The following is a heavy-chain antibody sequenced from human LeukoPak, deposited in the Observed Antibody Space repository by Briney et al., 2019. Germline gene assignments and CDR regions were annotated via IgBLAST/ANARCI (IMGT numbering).Heavy chain of an antibody. CDR3: AKLPVSYSSGWSNFDY. CDR2: ISGSGGST. J-gene: IGHJ4*02. D-gene: IGHD6-19*01. CDR1: GFTFSSYA. V-gene: IGHV3-23*01. Sequence: GGSLRLSCAASGFTFSSYAMSWVRQAPGKGLEWVSGISGSGGSTYYADSVKGRFTISRDNSKNTLYLQMNSLRAEDTAIYYCAKLPVSYSSGWSNFDYWGQGTLVTVSS.